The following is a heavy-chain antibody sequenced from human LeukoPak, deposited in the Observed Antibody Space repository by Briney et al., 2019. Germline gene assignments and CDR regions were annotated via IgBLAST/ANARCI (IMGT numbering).Heavy chain of an antibody. D-gene: IGHD3-22*01. CDR2: ISSSGSTI. CDR1: GFTFSSYE. J-gene: IGHJ4*02. CDR3: ARGMDDSSGYYWAYHDY. V-gene: IGHV3-48*03. Sequence: AGGSLRLSCAASGFTFSSYEMNWVRQAPGKGLGWVSYISSSGSTIYYADSVKGRFTISRDNAKNSLYLQMNSLRAEDTAVYYCARGMDDSSGYYWAYHDYWGQGTLVTVSS.